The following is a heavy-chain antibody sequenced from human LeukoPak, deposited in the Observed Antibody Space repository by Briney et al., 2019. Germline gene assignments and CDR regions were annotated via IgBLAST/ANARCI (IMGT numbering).Heavy chain of an antibody. CDR3: AKEVHPYDSGTYYFDY. CDR2: IRHDGSNE. CDR1: GFTFSSYG. J-gene: IGHJ4*02. V-gene: IGHV3-30*02. Sequence: GGSLRLSCVGSGFTFSSYGMHWVRQAAGKGLEWVAFIRHDGSNEYSADYVKGRFTVSRDNSKNTLFLQMNSLRVEEMAVYYCAKEVHPYDSGTYYFDYWGRGTLVTVSS. D-gene: IGHD3-10*01.